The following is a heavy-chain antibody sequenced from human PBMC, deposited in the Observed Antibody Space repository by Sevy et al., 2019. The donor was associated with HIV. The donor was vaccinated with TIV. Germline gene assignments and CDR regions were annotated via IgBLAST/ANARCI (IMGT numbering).Heavy chain of an antibody. CDR2: IWNDRSNK. CDR1: GFTFSSYV. D-gene: IGHD3-22*01. J-gene: IGHJ3*02. CDR3: ASLPNNYYDSSGYSGNDAFDI. Sequence: GGSLRLSCAASGFTFSSYVMHWVRQAPGKGLEWVAVIWNDRSNKHYADSVKGRFTISRDNSKNTLYLQMNSLRAEDTAVYYCASLPNNYYDSSGYSGNDAFDIWGQGTMVTVSS. V-gene: IGHV3-33*01.